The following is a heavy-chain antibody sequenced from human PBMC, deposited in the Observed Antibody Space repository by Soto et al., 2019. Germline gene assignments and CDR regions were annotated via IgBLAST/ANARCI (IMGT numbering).Heavy chain of an antibody. D-gene: IGHD2-15*01. Sequence: QMQVVQSGPEVKQPGTSVKVSCKTSGFAFSNSAVQWVRQARGQRLDWLAWIVVGSGSTNYDQRFQKRVTTTRDMSTSTVHMELSCLSAEDTAVYYCAAELYSGGTCCSFDIWGQGTMVTVSS. V-gene: IGHV1-58*01. CDR1: GFAFSNSA. J-gene: IGHJ3*02. CDR2: IVVGSGST. CDR3: AAELYSGGTCCSFDI.